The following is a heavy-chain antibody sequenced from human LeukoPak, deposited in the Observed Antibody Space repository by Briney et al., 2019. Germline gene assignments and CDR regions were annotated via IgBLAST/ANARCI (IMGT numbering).Heavy chain of an antibody. D-gene: IGHD3-3*01. CDR2: IYYSGGT. CDR1: GGSISSYY. CDR3: ASMDYDFWSGYYGVGAFDI. J-gene: IGHJ3*02. V-gene: IGHV4-59*01. Sequence: SETLSLTCTVSGGSISSYYWSWIRQPPGKGLEWIGYIYYSGGTNYNPSLKSRVTISVDTSKNQFSLKLSSVTAADTAVYYCASMDYDFWSGYYGVGAFDIWGQGTMVTVSS.